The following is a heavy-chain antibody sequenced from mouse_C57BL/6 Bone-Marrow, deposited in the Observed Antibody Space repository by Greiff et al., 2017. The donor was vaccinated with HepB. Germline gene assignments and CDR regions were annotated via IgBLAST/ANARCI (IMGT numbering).Heavy chain of an antibody. CDR3: ASLYYYGSSYPY. J-gene: IGHJ3*01. CDR2: IYPGDGDT. Sequence: QVQLQQSGAELVKPGASVKISCKASGYAFSSYWMNWVKQRPGKGLEWIGQIYPGDGDTNYNGKFKGKATLTADKSSSTAYMQLSSLTSEDSAVYFCASLYYYGSSYPYWGQGTRVTVSA. CDR1: GYAFSSYW. D-gene: IGHD1-1*01. V-gene: IGHV1-80*01.